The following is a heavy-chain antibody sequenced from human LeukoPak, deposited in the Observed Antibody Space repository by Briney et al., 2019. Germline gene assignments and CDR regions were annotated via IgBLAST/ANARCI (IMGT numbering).Heavy chain of an antibody. D-gene: IGHD4-23*01. CDR1: GFTFSSYW. CDR2: INSDGSST. V-gene: IGHV3-74*01. Sequence: GGSLRLSCAASGFTFSSYWMHWVRQAPGKGLVWVSRINSDGSSTSYADSVKGRFTISRDNAKNTLYLQMNSPRAEDTAVYYCAREDRGGPRLGYHWGQGTLVTVSS. J-gene: IGHJ5*02. CDR3: AREDRGGPRLGYH.